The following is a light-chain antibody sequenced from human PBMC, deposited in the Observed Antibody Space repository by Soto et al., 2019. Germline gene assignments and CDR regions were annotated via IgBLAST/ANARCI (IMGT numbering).Light chain of an antibody. Sequence: EIVLTQSPGTLSLSPGERATLSCRASQSVSSSSLAWYQQRPGQAPRLLIYGASSSATGIPDRFSGSESGTDFTLTSSRLEPEDLAVYYCQQYGSSPRTFGQGTKVEIK. CDR1: QSVSSSS. CDR3: QQYGSSPRT. J-gene: IGKJ1*01. V-gene: IGKV3-20*01. CDR2: GAS.